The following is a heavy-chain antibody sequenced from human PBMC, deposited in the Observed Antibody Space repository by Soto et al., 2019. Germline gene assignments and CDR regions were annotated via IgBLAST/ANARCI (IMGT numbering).Heavy chain of an antibody. J-gene: IGHJ3*02. CDR2: ISAYNGNT. D-gene: IGHD3-22*01. Sequence: ASVKVSCKASGYTFTSYGISWVRQAPGQGLEWMGWISAYNGNTNYAQKLQGRVTMTTDTSTSTAYMELRSLRFDDTAVYYCARHYYDSSGYPEAFDIWGQGTMVTVSS. V-gene: IGHV1-18*01. CDR1: GYTFTSYG. CDR3: ARHYYDSSGYPEAFDI.